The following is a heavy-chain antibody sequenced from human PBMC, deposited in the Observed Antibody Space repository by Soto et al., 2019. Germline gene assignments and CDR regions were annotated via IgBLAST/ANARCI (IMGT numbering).Heavy chain of an antibody. CDR1: GFTFNSYG. J-gene: IGHJ4*02. D-gene: IGHD3-22*01. CDR2: ISISGTFT. V-gene: IGHV3-23*01. CDR3: AKRKWYDGSALWDS. Sequence: GGSLRLSCVASGFTFNSYGMSWVRQAPGKGLEWVATISISGTFTNYADSGEGRFTISRDSSKNTLYLQMNSLRAEDSAVYYCAKRKWYDGSALWDSWRQGTLVTVSS.